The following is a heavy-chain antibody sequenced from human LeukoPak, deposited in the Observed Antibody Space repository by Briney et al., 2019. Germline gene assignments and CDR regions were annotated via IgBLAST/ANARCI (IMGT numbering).Heavy chain of an antibody. Sequence: SETLSLTCTVSGGSISTSSYYWGWIRQPPGKGLEWIGSIYYSGSTYYNPPLKSRVTISVDTSKNQFSLKLSSVTAADTAVYYCARLLRAYNWFDPWGQGTLVTVSS. CDR2: IYYSGST. V-gene: IGHV4-39*01. J-gene: IGHJ5*02. CDR1: GGSISTSSYY. CDR3: ARLLRAYNWFDP.